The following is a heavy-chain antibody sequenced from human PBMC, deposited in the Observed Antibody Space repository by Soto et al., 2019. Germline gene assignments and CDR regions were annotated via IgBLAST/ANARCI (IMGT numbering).Heavy chain of an antibody. CDR3: AREDSNGWSGESLDV. CDR2: LDQSGGT. CDR1: GDSLRGQS. D-gene: IGHD6-19*01. Sequence: SETLSLTCAVVGDSLRGQSWNWIRQSPGKGLGWIGELDQSGGTNYNPSLKSRAIISDDTSKNQFSLTLTSVTAADTAVYYCAREDSNGWSGESLDVWGQGTTVTVSS. V-gene: IGHV4-34*01. J-gene: IGHJ6*02.